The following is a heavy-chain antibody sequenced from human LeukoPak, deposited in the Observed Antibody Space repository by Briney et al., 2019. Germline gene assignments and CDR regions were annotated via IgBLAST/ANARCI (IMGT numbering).Heavy chain of an antibody. V-gene: IGHV4-34*01. Sequence: SETLSLTCAVYGGSFSGYYWSWIRQPPEKGLEWIGEINHSGSTNYNPSLKSRVTISVDTSKNQFSLKLSSVTAADTAVYYCARVPLAYCGGDCYTYLDYWGQGTLVTVSS. D-gene: IGHD2-21*02. CDR1: GGSFSGYY. CDR2: INHSGST. J-gene: IGHJ4*02. CDR3: ARVPLAYCGGDCYTYLDY.